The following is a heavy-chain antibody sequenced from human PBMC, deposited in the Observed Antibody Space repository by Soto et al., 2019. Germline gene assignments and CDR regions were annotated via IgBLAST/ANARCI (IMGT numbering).Heavy chain of an antibody. CDR1: GFTFSSYA. D-gene: IGHD6-19*01. V-gene: IGHV3-23*01. CDR3: AKEPLYSSGLYYFDY. J-gene: IGHJ4*02. Sequence: GGSLRLSCAASGFTFSSYAMSWVRQAPGKGLEWVSAISGSGGSTYYADSVKGRFTISRDNSKNTLYLQMNSLRAEDTAVYYCAKEPLYSSGLYYFDYWRQGTLVTVSS. CDR2: ISGSGGST.